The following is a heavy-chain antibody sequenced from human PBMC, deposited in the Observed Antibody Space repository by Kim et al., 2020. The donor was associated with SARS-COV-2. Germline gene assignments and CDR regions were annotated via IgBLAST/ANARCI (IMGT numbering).Heavy chain of an antibody. CDR2: ISYDGSNK. J-gene: IGHJ6*02. CDR3: ARAEMVRGVYRSYGMDV. CDR1: GFTFGSYA. V-gene: IGHV3-30*04. Sequence: GGSLRLSCAASGFTFGSYAMHWVRQAPGKGLEWVAVISYDGSNKYYADSVKGRFTISRDNSKNTLYLQMNSLRAEDTAVYYCARAEMVRGVYRSYGMDVWGQGTTVTVSS. D-gene: IGHD3-10*01.